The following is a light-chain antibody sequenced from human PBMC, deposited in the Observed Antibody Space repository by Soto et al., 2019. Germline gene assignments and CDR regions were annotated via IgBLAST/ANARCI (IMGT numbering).Light chain of an antibody. CDR2: AAS. CDR1: QSISSY. V-gene: IGKV1-39*01. J-gene: IGKJ2*01. Sequence: DIQMTQSPSSLSASVGDRVTITCRASQSISSYLNWYQQKPGKAPKLLIYAASSLQSGVPSRYSRSGSGTDFTLTISSLQPEDFATYYCQQSCSTPPTFGQGTKLEIK. CDR3: QQSCSTPPT.